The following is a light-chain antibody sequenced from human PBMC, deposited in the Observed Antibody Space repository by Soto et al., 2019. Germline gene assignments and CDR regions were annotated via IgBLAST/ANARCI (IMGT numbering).Light chain of an antibody. CDR3: QQYNSYIS. J-gene: IGKJ5*01. Sequence: DIQMTQSPSTLSVSVGDRVTITCRASRSVSRWLAWYQQKPGKAPKLLIYQVSSLESWVPSRFTGSGSETEFTLTISSQQADDVATYYCQQYNSYISFCQGTRLEIK. V-gene: IGKV1-5*03. CDR2: QVS. CDR1: RSVSRW.